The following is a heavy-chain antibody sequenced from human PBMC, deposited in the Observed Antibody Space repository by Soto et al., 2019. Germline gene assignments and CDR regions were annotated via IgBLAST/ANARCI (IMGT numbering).Heavy chain of an antibody. V-gene: IGHV4-34*01. J-gene: IGHJ3*02. D-gene: IGHD1-1*01. CDR1: GGLVSRGSYY. CDR2: MSHSDGT. Sequence: QVQLQQWGAGLLKPSETLSLTCAVYGGLVSRGSYYWLWIRQPPGKALEGIGEMSHSDGTHLNPSLKSRVTISVDTSKSQFSLKMTSVTAADTALYYCARVERGTATTVVDAFDIWGPGTMVTVSS. CDR3: ARVERGTATTVVDAFDI.